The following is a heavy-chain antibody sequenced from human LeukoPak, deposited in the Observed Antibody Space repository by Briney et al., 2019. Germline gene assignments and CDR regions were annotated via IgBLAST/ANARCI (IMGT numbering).Heavy chain of an antibody. Sequence: GGSLRLSCAASGFIFSTYDMHWVRQGTGKGLEWVSAIGTVGDTHYADSVKGRFTISRDNAKNSLYLQMNSLRAEDTAVYYCAKDRHWLALDDWGQGTLVTVSS. CDR2: IGTVGDT. J-gene: IGHJ4*02. CDR1: GFIFSTYD. CDR3: AKDRHWLALDD. V-gene: IGHV3-13*01. D-gene: IGHD6-19*01.